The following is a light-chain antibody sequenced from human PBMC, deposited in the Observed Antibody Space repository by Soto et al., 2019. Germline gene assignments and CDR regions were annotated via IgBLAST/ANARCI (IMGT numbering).Light chain of an antibody. CDR1: QSVGSN. CDR3: HQYNNWPPTYT. Sequence: EIVLTQSPAILPVSPGERVILSCRASQSVGSNLAWYQHKPGQAPRLLIHGASIGATDVPARFRGSGSGTDFSLIISSLQSDDFAVYYCHQYNNWPPTYTFGLGTRLEIK. CDR2: GAS. V-gene: IGKV3-15*01. J-gene: IGKJ2*01.